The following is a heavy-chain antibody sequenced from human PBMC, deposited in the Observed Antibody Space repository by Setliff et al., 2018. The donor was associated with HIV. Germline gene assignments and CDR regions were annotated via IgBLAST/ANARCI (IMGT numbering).Heavy chain of an antibody. V-gene: IGHV1-46*01. J-gene: IGHJ4*02. CDR2: INPSSGDT. D-gene: IGHD3-16*02. CDR3: ARTGGLTYYDYVWGSYRYTCDY. Sequence: VASVKVSCKASGYSFTNYYIHWVRQAPGQGLEWMGVINPSSGDTLYAQNFQGRVTVTRDTSTSTVYMELSSLRSDDTAVYYCARTGGLTYYDYVWGSYRYTCDYWGQGTLVTVSS. CDR1: GYSFTNYY.